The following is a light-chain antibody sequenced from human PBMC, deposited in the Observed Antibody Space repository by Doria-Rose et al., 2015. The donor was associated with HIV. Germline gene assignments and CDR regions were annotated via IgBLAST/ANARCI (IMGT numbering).Light chain of an antibody. J-gene: IGKJ5*01. Sequence: TQSPGTLSLSPGERATLSYRASQRVKSSYLAWYQQKPGQAPRLLIYDASTRATGIPDRFSGSGSGTDFTLTISRLEPEDAAVYYCQQYGTSRGTFGQGTRLEIK. CDR2: DAS. V-gene: IGKV3-20*01. CDR1: QRVKSSY. CDR3: QQYGTSRGT.